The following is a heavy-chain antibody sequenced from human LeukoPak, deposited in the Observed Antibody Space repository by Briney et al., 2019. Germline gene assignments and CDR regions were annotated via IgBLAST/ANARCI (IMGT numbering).Heavy chain of an antibody. J-gene: IGHJ4*02. Sequence: GGSLRLSCAASGFTFGDYAMSWVRQAPGKGLEWGGFIRSKAYDGTTEYAASVKGRFTISRDDSKSIAYLQMNSLRAEDTAVYYCANLLGVVDYWGQGTLVTVSS. V-gene: IGHV3-49*04. CDR3: ANLLGVVDY. CDR2: IRSKAYDGTT. CDR1: GFTFGDYA. D-gene: IGHD3-10*01.